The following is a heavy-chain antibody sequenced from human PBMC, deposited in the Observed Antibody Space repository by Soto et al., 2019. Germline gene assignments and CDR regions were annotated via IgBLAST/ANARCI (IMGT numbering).Heavy chain of an antibody. CDR1: GFTFSSYE. Sequence: EVQLVESGGGLVQPGGSLRLSCAASGFTFSSYEMNWVRQAPGKGLEWVSYISSSGSTIYYADSVKGRFTISRDNDRNSLYLQMKSLRAEDTAVYYCARVKGPYASSGYYYVPEENDAFDSWGQGTMVTVSS. CDR3: ARVKGPYASSGYYYVPEENDAFDS. J-gene: IGHJ3*02. D-gene: IGHD3-22*01. CDR2: ISSSGSTI. V-gene: IGHV3-48*03.